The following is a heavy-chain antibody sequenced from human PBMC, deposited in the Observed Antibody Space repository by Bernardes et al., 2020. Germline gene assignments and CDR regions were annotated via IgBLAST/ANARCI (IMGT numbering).Heavy chain of an antibody. Sequence: GGSLRLSCAASGFTFSSYWMHWVRQAPGKGLVWVSRINSDGSSTSYADSVKSRFTISRDNAKNTLYLQMNSLRAEDTAVYYCARDRLPEPGASAPAGWFDPWGQGTLVTVSS. CDR2: INSDGSST. J-gene: IGHJ5*02. CDR3: ARDRLPEPGASAPAGWFDP. V-gene: IGHV3-74*01. D-gene: IGHD2-15*01. CDR1: GFTFSSYW.